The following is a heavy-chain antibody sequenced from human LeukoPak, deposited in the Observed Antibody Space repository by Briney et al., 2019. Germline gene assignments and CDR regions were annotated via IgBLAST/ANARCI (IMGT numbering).Heavy chain of an antibody. J-gene: IGHJ4*02. D-gene: IGHD5-24*01. CDR1: GFTFSNYA. CDR3: AKEREMATRYYFDY. CDR2: PSGSGHST. Sequence: QTGGSLRLSCAASGFTFSNYAMSWVRQAPGKGLEWVSGPSGSGHSTYYADSVKGRFTISRDNSKNTLYLHMNSLRAEDTAVYYCAKEREMATRYYFDYWGQGTLVTVSS. V-gene: IGHV3-23*01.